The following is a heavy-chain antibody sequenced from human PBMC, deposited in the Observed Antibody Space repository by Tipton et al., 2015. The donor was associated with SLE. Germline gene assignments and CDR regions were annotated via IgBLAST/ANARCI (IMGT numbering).Heavy chain of an antibody. D-gene: IGHD3-22*01. V-gene: IGHV4-39*07. CDR2: IFYTGST. J-gene: IGHJ4*02. CDR1: DGSIRSTNYY. Sequence: TLSLTCTVSDGSIRSTNYYWGWIRQPPGKGLEWIGSIFYTGSTYYNPSLKSRVSFSIDTSKHQFSLKLNSVTAADTAVYYCARAPRYYYDSSYFDYWGQGTLVTVSS. CDR3: ARAPRYYYDSSYFDY.